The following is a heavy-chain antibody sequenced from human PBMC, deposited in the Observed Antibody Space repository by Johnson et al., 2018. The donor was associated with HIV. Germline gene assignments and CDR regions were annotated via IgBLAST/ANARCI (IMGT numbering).Heavy chain of an antibody. D-gene: IGHD2-8*01. CDR1: GFTFDDYG. CDR3: ARSQGGGRILYYAFDI. CDR2: INWNGGRT. J-gene: IGHJ3*02. Sequence: VQLVESGGGVVRPGGSLRLSCAASGFTFDDYGMSWVRQAPGKGLEWVSGINWNGGRTDYGDSVKGRFTISRDNAKNSLYLQMNSLRDEDTALYYCARSQGGGRILYYAFDIWGQGTMVTVYS. V-gene: IGHV3-20*04.